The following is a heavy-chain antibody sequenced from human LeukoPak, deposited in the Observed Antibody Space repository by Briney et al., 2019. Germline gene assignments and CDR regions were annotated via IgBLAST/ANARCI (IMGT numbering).Heavy chain of an antibody. Sequence: GGSLRLSCAAPGFTFSSYAMSWVRQAPGKGLECVSPISGSGGSTYYADSVKGRFTVSRGNSKNTLYLQMDSLRAEDTAVYYCAKSPTGSSWPSIDYWGQGTLVTVSS. J-gene: IGHJ4*02. CDR2: ISGSGGST. V-gene: IGHV3-23*01. CDR3: AKSPTGSSWPSIDY. CDR1: GFTFSSYA. D-gene: IGHD6-13*01.